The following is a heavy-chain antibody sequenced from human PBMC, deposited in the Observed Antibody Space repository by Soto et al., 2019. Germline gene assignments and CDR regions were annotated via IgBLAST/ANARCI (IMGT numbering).Heavy chain of an antibody. D-gene: IGHD3-22*01. J-gene: IGHJ4*02. CDR3: AKDQGAGGYYYESSGYYGLDY. V-gene: IGHV3-9*01. Sequence: DVQLVESGGGLVQPGRSLRLSCAASGFTFDDYAMHWVRQAPGKGLEWVSGISWNSGSIGYADSVKGRFTISRDNAKNSLYLQMNSLRAEDTALYHCAKDQGAGGYYYESSGYYGLDYWGQGTLVTVSS. CDR1: GFTFDDYA. CDR2: ISWNSGSI.